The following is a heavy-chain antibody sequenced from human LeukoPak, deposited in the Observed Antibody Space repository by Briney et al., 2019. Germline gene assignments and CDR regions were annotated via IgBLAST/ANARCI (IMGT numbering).Heavy chain of an antibody. CDR3: ARDSSGYYRTLDY. Sequence: ASVKVSCKASGYTFTSYYMHWVRQAPGQGLEWMGIINPSGGSTSYAQKFQGRVTMTRDTSTGTVYMELSSLRSEDTAVYHCARDSSGYYRTLDYWGQGTLVTVSS. J-gene: IGHJ4*02. V-gene: IGHV1-46*01. D-gene: IGHD3-22*01. CDR1: GYTFTSYY. CDR2: INPSGGST.